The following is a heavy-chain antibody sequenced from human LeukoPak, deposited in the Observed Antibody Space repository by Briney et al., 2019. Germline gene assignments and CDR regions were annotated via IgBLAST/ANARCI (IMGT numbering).Heavy chain of an antibody. CDR1: GGSISSYY. Sequence: SETLSLTCTVSGGSISSYYWSWIRQPPGKGLEWIGYTSYRGSTNYNPSLKSRVTISVDKSKNQFSLKLSSVTAADTAVYYCARGGVRGHAFDIWGQGTMVTVSS. CDR2: TSYRGST. CDR3: ARGGVRGHAFDI. V-gene: IGHV4-59*12. D-gene: IGHD3-10*01. J-gene: IGHJ3*02.